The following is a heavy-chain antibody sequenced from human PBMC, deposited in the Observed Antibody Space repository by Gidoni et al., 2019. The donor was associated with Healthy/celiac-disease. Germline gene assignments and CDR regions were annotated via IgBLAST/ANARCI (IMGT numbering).Heavy chain of an antibody. V-gene: IGHV3-23*01. J-gene: IGHJ4*02. D-gene: IGHD6-6*01. CDR2: ISGSGGST. CDR3: AKGKQLVLRYYFDY. Sequence: VRQAPGKGLEWVSAISGSGGSTYYADPVKGRFTISRDNSKNTLYLQMNSMRAEDTAVYYCAKGKQLVLRYYFDYWGQGTLVTVSS.